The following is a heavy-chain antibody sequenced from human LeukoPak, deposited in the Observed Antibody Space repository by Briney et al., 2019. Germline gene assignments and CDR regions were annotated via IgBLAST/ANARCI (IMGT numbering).Heavy chain of an antibody. CDR1: GGSISSYY. CDR2: IYYGGST. J-gene: IGHJ4*02. CDR3: ARLQDSSGYYGY. Sequence: KTSETLSLTCSVSGGSISSYYWNWIRQPPGKGLEWIGSIYYGGSTNYNASLRSRVTISVDSSKNQFFLKLSSVTAADTAVYYCARLQDSSGYYGYWGQGTLVTVSS. D-gene: IGHD3-22*01. V-gene: IGHV4-59*08.